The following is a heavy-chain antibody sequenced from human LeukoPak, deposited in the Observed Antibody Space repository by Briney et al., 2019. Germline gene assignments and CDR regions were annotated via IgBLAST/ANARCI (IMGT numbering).Heavy chain of an antibody. CDR1: GFTFISYW. Sequence: PGGPLSLSCAASGFTFISYWMHWVRQVPGKGLVWVSRINSDGSSTTYADSVKGRFTISRDNAKNTLFLQMNSLRADDTAVYYCASRGSSSFDYWGQGTLVTVSS. V-gene: IGHV3-74*01. J-gene: IGHJ4*02. D-gene: IGHD6-13*01. CDR3: ASRGSSSFDY. CDR2: INSDGSST.